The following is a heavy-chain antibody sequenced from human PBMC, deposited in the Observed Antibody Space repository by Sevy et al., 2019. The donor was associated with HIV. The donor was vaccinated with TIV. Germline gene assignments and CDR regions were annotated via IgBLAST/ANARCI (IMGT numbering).Heavy chain of an antibody. CDR1: GGTFSSYA. V-gene: IGHV1-69*06. J-gene: IGHJ3*02. CDR2: INPVFGTA. Sequence: ASVKVSCKASGGTFSSYAISWVRQAPGQRLEWMGGINPVFGTANYAQKFQSRVTITADKSTSTAYMELSSLRSEDTAVYYCATEPIAGGGRGAFDIWGQGTMVTVSS. D-gene: IGHD6-13*01. CDR3: ATEPIAGGGRGAFDI.